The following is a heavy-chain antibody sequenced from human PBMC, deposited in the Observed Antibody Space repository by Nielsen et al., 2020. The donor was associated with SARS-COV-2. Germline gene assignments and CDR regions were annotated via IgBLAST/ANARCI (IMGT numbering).Heavy chain of an antibody. J-gene: IGHJ6*02. CDR1: GGSFSGYY. CDR3: AYSGYYYYYGMDV. D-gene: IGHD1-26*01. CDR2: INHSGST. V-gene: IGHV4-34*01. Sequence: GSLRLSCAVYGGSFSGYYWSWIRQPPGKGLEWIGEINHSGSTNYNPSLKSRVTISVDTSKNQFSLKLSSVTAADTAVYYCAYSGYYYYYGMDVWGQGTTVTVSS.